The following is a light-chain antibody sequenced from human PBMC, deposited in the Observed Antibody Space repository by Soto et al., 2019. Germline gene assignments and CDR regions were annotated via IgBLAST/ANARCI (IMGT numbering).Light chain of an antibody. CDR1: SSDVGGYNY. CDR3: LSYAGSNTWV. CDR2: EVS. J-gene: IGLJ3*02. V-gene: IGLV2-8*01. Sequence: QSVLTQPPSASGSPGQSVTISCTGTSSDVGGYNYVSWYQQHPGKAPKVMISEVSKRPSGVPDRFSGSKSGNTASLTVSGLQAYDEADYYCLSYAGSNTWVFGGGTKLTVL.